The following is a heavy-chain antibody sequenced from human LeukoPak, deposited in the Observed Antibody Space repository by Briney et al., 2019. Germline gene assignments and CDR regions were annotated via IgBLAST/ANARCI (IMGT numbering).Heavy chain of an antibody. Sequence: ASAKVSCKASGYTFTSYGISWVRQAPGQGLEWMGWISAYDGNTNYAQKLQGRVTMTKGTSTSTAYMELRSLRSDDTAVYYCARPYCSGGSCLDAFDIWGQGTMVTVSS. V-gene: IGHV1-18*01. D-gene: IGHD2-15*01. CDR2: ISAYDGNT. CDR1: GYTFTSYG. CDR3: ARPYCSGGSCLDAFDI. J-gene: IGHJ3*02.